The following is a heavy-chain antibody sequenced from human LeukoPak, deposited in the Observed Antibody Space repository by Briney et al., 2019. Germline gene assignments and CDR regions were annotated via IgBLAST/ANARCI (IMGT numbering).Heavy chain of an antibody. CDR3: AREVCSGGSCVWFDP. Sequence: SETLSLTCTVSGGSISSSSYYWSWIRQHPGKGLEWIGYIYYSGSTYYNPSLKSRVTISVDTSKNQFSLKLSSVTAADTAVYYCAREVCSGGSCVWFDPWGQGTLVTVSS. J-gene: IGHJ5*02. CDR2: IYYSGST. D-gene: IGHD2-15*01. V-gene: IGHV4-31*03. CDR1: GGSISSSSYY.